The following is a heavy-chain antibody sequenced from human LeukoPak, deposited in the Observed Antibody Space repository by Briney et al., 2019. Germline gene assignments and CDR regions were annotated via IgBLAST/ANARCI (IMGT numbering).Heavy chain of an antibody. Sequence: PGGSLRLSCAASGFTVSSNYMSWVRQAPGKGLEWVSAISGSGGSTYYADSVKGRFTISRDNSKNTLYLQMNSLRAEDTAVYYCASSRNYDILTGYYKGNWFDPWGQGTLVTVSS. V-gene: IGHV3-23*01. D-gene: IGHD3-9*01. CDR1: GFTVSSNY. CDR2: ISGSGGST. CDR3: ASSRNYDILTGYYKGNWFDP. J-gene: IGHJ5*02.